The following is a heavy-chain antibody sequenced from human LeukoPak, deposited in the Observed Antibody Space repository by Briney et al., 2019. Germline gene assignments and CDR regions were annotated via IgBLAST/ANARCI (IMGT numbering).Heavy chain of an antibody. V-gene: IGHV1-69*05. D-gene: IGHD4-17*01. CDR2: IIPIFGTA. CDR1: GGTFSSYA. CDR3: ARDRPTTVTSNWFDP. Sequence: GASVKVSCKASGGTFSSYAISWVRQAPGHGLEWMGGIIPIFGTANYAQKFQGRVTITTDESTSTAYMELGSLRSEDTAVYYCARDRPTTVTSNWFDPWGQGTLVTVSS. J-gene: IGHJ5*02.